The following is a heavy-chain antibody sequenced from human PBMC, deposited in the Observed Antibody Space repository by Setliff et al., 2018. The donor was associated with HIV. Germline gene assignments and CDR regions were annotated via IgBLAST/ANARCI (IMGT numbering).Heavy chain of an antibody. V-gene: IGHV1-2*02. D-gene: IGHD7-27*01. CDR3: ARQLSNSLDY. Sequence: GASVKVSCKASGYTFTDYFLHWVRQAPGQGLEWMGWISPNNGDKNIPQRFRGRVTMTRDTSISTAYLELNGLRSDDTSMYYCARQLSNSLDYWGQGTLVTVSS. CDR2: ISPNNGDK. J-gene: IGHJ4*02. CDR1: GYTFTDYF.